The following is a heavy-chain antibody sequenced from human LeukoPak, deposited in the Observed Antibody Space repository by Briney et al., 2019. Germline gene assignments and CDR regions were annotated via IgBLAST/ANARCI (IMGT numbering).Heavy chain of an antibody. J-gene: IGHJ4*02. Sequence: PSETLSLTCTVSGGSISSYYLSWIRQPPGKGLEWIGYIYYSGSTNYNPSLKSRVTISVDTSKNQFSLKLSSVTAADTAVYYCARVSYSGYDWGQGTLVTVSS. D-gene: IGHD5-12*01. CDR3: ARVSYSGYD. V-gene: IGHV4-59*01. CDR1: GGSISSYY. CDR2: IYYSGST.